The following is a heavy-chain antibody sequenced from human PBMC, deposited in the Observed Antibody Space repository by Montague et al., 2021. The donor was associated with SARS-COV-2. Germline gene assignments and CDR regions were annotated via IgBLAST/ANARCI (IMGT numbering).Heavy chain of an antibody. CDR3: ARDLAPYYYDSSGPELVDV. Sequence: SLRLSCAASGFTFGSYGMHWVRQAPGKGLEWVAVIWYDGSNKYYADSVKGRFTISRDNSKNTLYLQMNSLGAEDTAVYYCARDLAPYYYDSSGPELVDVWGQGTTVTVSS. CDR2: IWYDGSNK. V-gene: IGHV3-33*01. J-gene: IGHJ6*02. CDR1: GFTFGSYG. D-gene: IGHD3-22*01.